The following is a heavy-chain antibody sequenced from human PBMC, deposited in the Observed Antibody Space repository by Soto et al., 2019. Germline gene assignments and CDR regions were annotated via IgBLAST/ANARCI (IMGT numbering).Heavy chain of an antibody. Sequence: GESLKISCKGSGYGFTSYWIGWVRQMPGKGLEWMGIIYPGDSDTRYSPSFQGQVTISADKSISTAYLQWSGLKTSDTAMYYCARRSTFGDRLVGYGYSSSWYGMDVWGQGTTVTVSS. D-gene: IGHD6-13*01. CDR3: ARRSTFGDRLVGYGYSSSWYGMDV. CDR2: IYPGDSDT. J-gene: IGHJ6*02. CDR1: GYGFTSYW. V-gene: IGHV5-51*01.